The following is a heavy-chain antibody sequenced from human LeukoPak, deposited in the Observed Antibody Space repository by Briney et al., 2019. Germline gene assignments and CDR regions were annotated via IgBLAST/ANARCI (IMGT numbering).Heavy chain of an antibody. CDR2: IYYSGST. J-gene: IGHJ4*02. CDR1: GGSISSYY. CDR3: AREKGSLVAVAGTGLFDY. V-gene: IGHV4-59*12. Sequence: SETLSLTCTVSGGSISSYYWSWVRQPPGKGLEWIGYIYYSGSTNYNPSLKSRVTISVDTSKNQFSLKLSSVTAADTAVYYCAREKGSLVAVAGTGLFDYWGQGTLVTVSS. D-gene: IGHD6-19*01.